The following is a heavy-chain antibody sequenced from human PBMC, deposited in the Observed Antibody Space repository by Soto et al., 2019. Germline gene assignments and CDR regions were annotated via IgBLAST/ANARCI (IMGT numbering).Heavy chain of an antibody. CDR1: GFTFSTYL. Sequence: GGSLRLSCSASGFTFSTYLMHWVRQTPGKGLEYVSAISSNGDSRYYADSVKGRFTISRDNSKNTLYLQMSSLRTEDTAIYYCVKERQRITGSIERAFDVWGQGTMVTFSS. V-gene: IGHV3-64D*08. CDR3: VKERQRITGSIERAFDV. D-gene: IGHD1-20*01. CDR2: ISSNGDSR. J-gene: IGHJ3*01.